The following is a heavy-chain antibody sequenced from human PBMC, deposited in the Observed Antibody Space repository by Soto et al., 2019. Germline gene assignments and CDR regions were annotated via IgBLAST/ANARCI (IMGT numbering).Heavy chain of an antibody. Sequence: SEPLSLTCTVSGGSISSYYWSWIRQPPGKGLEWIGYIYYSGSTNYNPSLKSRVTISVDTSKNQFSLKLSSVTAADTAVYYCATHSGSSGYHSGWGQGTLVTVSS. D-gene: IGHD3-22*01. CDR2: IYYSGST. CDR3: ATHSGSSGYHSG. CDR1: GGSISSYY. J-gene: IGHJ4*02. V-gene: IGHV4-59*08.